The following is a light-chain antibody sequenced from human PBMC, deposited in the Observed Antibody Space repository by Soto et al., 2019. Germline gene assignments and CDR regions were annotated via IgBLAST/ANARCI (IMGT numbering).Light chain of an antibody. Sequence: EIVLTQSPATLSLSPGERDTLSCRASQSVSSYLAWYQQKPGQAPRLLIYDASNRATGIPARFSGSGSGTDFTLTICSLEPEDFAVYYCQQRSNWPPTFGQGTKV. V-gene: IGKV3-11*01. CDR3: QQRSNWPPT. J-gene: IGKJ1*01. CDR2: DAS. CDR1: QSVSSY.